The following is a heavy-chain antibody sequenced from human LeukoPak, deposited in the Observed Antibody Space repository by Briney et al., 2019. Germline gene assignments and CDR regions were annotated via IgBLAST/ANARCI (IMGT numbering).Heavy chain of an antibody. CDR3: ARNSGSYPFDY. J-gene: IGHJ4*02. CDR1: GFTFSSYW. V-gene: IGHV3-7*01. Sequence: GESLKISCAASGFTFSSYWLSWVRQAPGKGLEWVASIEQDGSQKYYVDSVRGRFTISRDNAKNSVYLQMNSLRVEDTAVYYCARNSGSYPFDYWGQGTLVTVSS. D-gene: IGHD1-26*01. CDR2: IEQDGSQK.